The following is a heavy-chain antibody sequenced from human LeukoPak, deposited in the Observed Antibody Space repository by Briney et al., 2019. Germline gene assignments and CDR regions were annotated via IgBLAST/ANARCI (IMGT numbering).Heavy chain of an antibody. CDR1: GFTFSSYA. CDR3: AKGGVPSHSYYFDY. Sequence: GGSLRLSCAASGFTFSSYAMRWVRQAPGKGLEWVSSISGGGGSTYYADSVKGRFTISRDNSKNTLYLQMNSLRAEDTAVYYCAKGGVPSHSYYFDYWGQGTLVTVSS. V-gene: IGHV3-23*01. J-gene: IGHJ4*02. D-gene: IGHD3-10*01. CDR2: ISGGGGST.